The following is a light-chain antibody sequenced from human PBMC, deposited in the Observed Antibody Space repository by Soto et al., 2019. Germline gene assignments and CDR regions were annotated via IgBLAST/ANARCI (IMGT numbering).Light chain of an antibody. CDR3: SSYKRSSTLPYV. CDR2: DVN. J-gene: IGLJ1*01. Sequence: QSALTQPASVSGSPGQSITISCTGTSSDVGGYNLVSWYQQYPDKAPKLMIFDVNTRPSGVSHRFSGSKSGNTASLTISGIQAEDEADSYCSSYKRSSTLPYVCVTGTKVTVL. V-gene: IGLV2-14*01. CDR1: SSDVGGYNL.